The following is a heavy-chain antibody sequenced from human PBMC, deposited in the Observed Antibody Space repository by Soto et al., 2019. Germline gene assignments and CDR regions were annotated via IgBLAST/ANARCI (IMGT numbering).Heavy chain of an antibody. V-gene: IGHV3-7*04. J-gene: IGHJ4*02. Sequence: EVQLVESGGGLVQPGGSLRLSCAASGFTFSSNWMSWVRQAPGKGLEWVANIKQDGSEKYYVDSVKGRFTISRDNAKNSLFLQMNSLRAEDTAVYYCARGDILTGYDNFDYWGQGTLVTVSS. CDR1: GFTFSSNW. CDR3: ARGDILTGYDNFDY. D-gene: IGHD3-9*01. CDR2: IKQDGSEK.